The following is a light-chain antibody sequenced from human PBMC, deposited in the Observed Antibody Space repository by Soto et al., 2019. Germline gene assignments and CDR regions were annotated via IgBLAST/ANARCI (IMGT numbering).Light chain of an antibody. Sequence: EIGMTQSPATLSVSPGERATLSCRASQSVSIKLAWYQQRPGQAPRLLIYDTSTRATGIPARFSGSGSGTEFTLTISSLEPEDFAVYYCQQRSNFTFGGGTKVDIK. V-gene: IGKV3-15*01. CDR2: DTS. CDR3: QQRSNFT. J-gene: IGKJ4*01. CDR1: QSVSIK.